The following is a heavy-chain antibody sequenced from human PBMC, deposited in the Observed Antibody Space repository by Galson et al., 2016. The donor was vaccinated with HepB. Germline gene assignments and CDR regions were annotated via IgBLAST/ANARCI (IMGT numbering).Heavy chain of an antibody. CDR3: ARDGGIPGAAFDI. D-gene: IGHD3-16*01. J-gene: IGHJ3*02. Sequence: SLRLSCAASGFTLSTYWMSWVRQAPGKGLEWVANINQDGSEKYYVDSVKGRFTISRDNGKKSLYLQMNSLRAEDTAVYYCARDGGIPGAAFDIWGQGTMVTVSS. CDR1: GFTLSTYW. CDR2: INQDGSEK. V-gene: IGHV3-7*03.